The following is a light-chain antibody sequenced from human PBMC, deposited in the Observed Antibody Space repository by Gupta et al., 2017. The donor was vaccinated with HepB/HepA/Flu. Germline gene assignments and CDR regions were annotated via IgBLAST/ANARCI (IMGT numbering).Light chain of an antibody. J-gene: IGKJ5*01. CDR2: AAS. CDR3: QQLNTYPIT. V-gene: IGKV1-9*01. Sequence: DIQLTQSPSFLSASVGDRVTITCRASQGIDTYLAWYQQKPGKVPKLLIYAASTLQSGVPSRFSGSGSGTEFTLTISSLQPEDSASYYCQQLNTYPITFGQGTLLEIK. CDR1: QGIDTY.